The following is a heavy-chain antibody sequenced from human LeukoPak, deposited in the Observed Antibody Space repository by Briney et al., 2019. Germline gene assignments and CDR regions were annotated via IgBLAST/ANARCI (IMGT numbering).Heavy chain of an antibody. D-gene: IGHD1-20*01. Sequence: SETLSLTCAVSGYSISSGYYRGWIRQPPGKGLEWIGSIYHSGSTYYNPSLKSRVTISVDTSKNQFSLKLSSVTAADTAVYYCARAATVTGTTNVDYWGQGTLVTVSS. CDR3: ARAATVTGTTNVDY. J-gene: IGHJ4*02. V-gene: IGHV4-38-2*01. CDR1: GYSISSGYY. CDR2: IYHSGST.